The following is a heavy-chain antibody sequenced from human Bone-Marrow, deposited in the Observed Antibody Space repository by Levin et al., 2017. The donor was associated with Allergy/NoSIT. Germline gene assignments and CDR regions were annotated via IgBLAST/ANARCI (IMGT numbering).Heavy chain of an antibody. CDR3: AKDSYYYDSSGYYYYYYYGMDV. J-gene: IGHJ6*02. Sequence: GGSLRLSCAASGFTFSSYGMHWVRQAPGKGLEWVAVISYDGSNKYYADSVKGRFTISRDNSKNTLYLQMNSLRAEDTAVYYCAKDSYYYDSSGYYYYYYYGMDVWGQGTTVTVSS. V-gene: IGHV3-30*18. D-gene: IGHD3-22*01. CDR1: GFTFSSYG. CDR2: ISYDGSNK.